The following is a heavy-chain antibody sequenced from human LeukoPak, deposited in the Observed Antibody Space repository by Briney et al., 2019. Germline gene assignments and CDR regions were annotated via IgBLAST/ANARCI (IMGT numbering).Heavy chain of an antibody. CDR2: IYYSGST. Sequence: SETLSLTCTVSGGSINSYYWSWLRQPPGKGLEWIAYIYYSGSTNYNPSLKSRVTISVDTSKNQFSLKLTSVTAADTALYFCARISTRVFDSWGQGTLVTVSS. J-gene: IGHJ4*02. CDR1: GGSINSYY. CDR3: ARISTRVFDS. V-gene: IGHV4-59*12. D-gene: IGHD1-1*01.